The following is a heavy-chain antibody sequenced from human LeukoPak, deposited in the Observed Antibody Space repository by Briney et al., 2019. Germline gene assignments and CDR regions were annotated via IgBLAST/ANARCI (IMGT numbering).Heavy chain of an antibody. CDR3: WYFDL. CDR2: INSDGSST. J-gene: IGHJ2*01. D-gene: IGHD3-10*01. V-gene: IGHV3-74*01. Sequence: GGSLRLSCAASGLTFRGNWWNWFPKAPGKGLVWVSRINSDGSSTSYADSVKGRFTISRDSAKNTLYLQMNSLYYCARGVGGYWYFDLWGRGTLVTVSS. CDR1: GLTFRGNW.